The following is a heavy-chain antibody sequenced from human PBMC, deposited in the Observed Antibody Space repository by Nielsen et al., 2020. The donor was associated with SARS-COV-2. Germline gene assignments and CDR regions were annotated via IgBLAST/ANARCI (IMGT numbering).Heavy chain of an antibody. CDR2: ISFDGSDK. Sequence: GESLKISCAASGFIFSSHAMHWVRQAPGKGLEWVATISFDGSDKHYADSVKGRFTISRDSSTVDLQMNSLRVEDTAVYYCAKDRRFNDFSSGYTDQFYGMDVWGQGTTVTVSS. J-gene: IGHJ6*02. V-gene: IGHV3-30*04. CDR3: AKDRRFNDFSSGYTDQFYGMDV. CDR1: GFIFSSHA. D-gene: IGHD3-3*01.